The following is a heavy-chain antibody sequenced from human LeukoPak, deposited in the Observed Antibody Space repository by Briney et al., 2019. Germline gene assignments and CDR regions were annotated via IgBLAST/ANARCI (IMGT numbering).Heavy chain of an antibody. CDR2: IYSGGST. D-gene: IGHD3-22*01. V-gene: IGHV3-53*01. Sequence: GGSLRLSCAASGFTVSSNYMSWVRQAPGKGLDWVSVIYSGGSTYYADSVKGRFTISRDNSKNTLYLLMNSLRAEDTAVYYCARVGGSSGYYPYYFDYWGQGTLVTVSS. J-gene: IGHJ4*02. CDR1: GFTVSSNY. CDR3: ARVGGSSGYYPYYFDY.